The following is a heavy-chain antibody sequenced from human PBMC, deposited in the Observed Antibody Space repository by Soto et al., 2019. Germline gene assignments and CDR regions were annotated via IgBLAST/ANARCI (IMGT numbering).Heavy chain of an antibody. D-gene: IGHD4-17*01. J-gene: IGHJ4*02. V-gene: IGHV3-23*01. CDR3: AKSRGLVTTSWHFDY. CDR2: IHGGGNSA. CDR1: GFTFSGYA. Sequence: EVQLLESGGDLVQPGRSLRLSCAASGFTFSGYAMSWVRQAPGKGLEWVSVIHGGGNSAYYADSVKGRFTISRDNSKNTLYLQMSSLRGEDTAGYYCAKSRGLVTTSWHFDYWGQGTLVTVSS.